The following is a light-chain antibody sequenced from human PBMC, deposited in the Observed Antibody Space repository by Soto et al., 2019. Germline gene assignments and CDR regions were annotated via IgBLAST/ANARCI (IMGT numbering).Light chain of an antibody. V-gene: IGKV1-39*01. CDR2: AAS. CDR1: QSISNY. Sequence: DIQMTQSPSSLSASVGDRVTITCRASQSISNYLNWYQHKPGKAPKVLISAASSLKSGVTSRFSGYGSGTDFALTISSLQPEDVATYYCQQSYQTPRTFSQGTKVEMK. J-gene: IGKJ1*01. CDR3: QQSYQTPRT.